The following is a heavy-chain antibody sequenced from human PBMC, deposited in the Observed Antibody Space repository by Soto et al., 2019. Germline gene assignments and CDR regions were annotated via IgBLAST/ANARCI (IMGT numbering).Heavy chain of an antibody. D-gene: IGHD2-2*01. Sequence: PSETLSLTCTVSGGSISSYYWSWIRQPPGKGLEWIGYIYYSGSTNYNPSLKSRVTISVDTSKNQFSLKLSSVTAADTAVYYCAKHQHLYCSSTSCNHAFDIWGQGTMVTVSS. CDR1: GGSISSYY. V-gene: IGHV4-59*01. J-gene: IGHJ3*02. CDR2: IYYSGST. CDR3: AKHQHLYCSSTSCNHAFDI.